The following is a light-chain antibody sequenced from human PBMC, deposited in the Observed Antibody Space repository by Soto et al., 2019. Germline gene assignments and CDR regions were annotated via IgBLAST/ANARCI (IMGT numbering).Light chain of an antibody. CDR3: QHSTTWT. Sequence: DIQMTQSPSSLSASVGDRVTITCRASQGISTYLNWYQQKPGKAPKLLIYAASSLQSGVPSRCSGSGSETDFTLTISSLQPEDFATYSCQHSTTWTFGQGTKVEIK. CDR1: QGISTY. CDR2: AAS. V-gene: IGKV1-39*01. J-gene: IGKJ1*01.